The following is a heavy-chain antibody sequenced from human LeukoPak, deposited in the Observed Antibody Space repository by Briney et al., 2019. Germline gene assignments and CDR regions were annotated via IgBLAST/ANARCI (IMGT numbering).Heavy chain of an antibody. CDR2: IDPSDSYT. D-gene: IGHD2-15*01. CDR1: GCSFTSYW. CDR3: ATGTRDIVVVVAATFSDYGMDV. J-gene: IGHJ6*04. V-gene: IGHV5-10-1*01. Sequence: GESLRISCKGSGCSFTSYWMSWVRRMPGKGVGGMGRIDPSDSYTNYSPSFQGHVSISADQSISTAYLQWSSLKASDTAMYYCATGTRDIVVVVAATFSDYGMDVWGKGTTVTVSS.